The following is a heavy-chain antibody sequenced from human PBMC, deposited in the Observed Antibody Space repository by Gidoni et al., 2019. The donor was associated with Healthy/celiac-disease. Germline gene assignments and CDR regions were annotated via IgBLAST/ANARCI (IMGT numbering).Heavy chain of an antibody. J-gene: IGHJ3*02. CDR1: ECTFRNYA. V-gene: IGHV3-23*01. Sequence: EVQRLESGGTLVQPGGALRLSRAASECTFRNYAMTWVRQAPGKGLEWVSTITSSGDSTFYVDSVRGRFTISRDNSKNTLYMQMNSLRAEDTAVYHCAKDISSTWHNVFDIWGQGTMVTVSS. D-gene: IGHD2-2*01. CDR2: ITSSGDST. CDR3: AKDISSTWHNVFDI.